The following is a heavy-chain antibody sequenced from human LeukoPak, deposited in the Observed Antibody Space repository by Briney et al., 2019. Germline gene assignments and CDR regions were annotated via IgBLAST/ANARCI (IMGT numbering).Heavy chain of an antibody. V-gene: IGHV4-59*02. Sequence: RPSETLSLTCVVSGASVSSSHWNWIRQPPGKGLEWIGCLSYTGKTDYNPSLTSRVTISLDTSKNQVSLKLRSVTAADTAVYYCSECYFEPFDHWGQGTLVTVSS. CDR3: SECYFEPFDH. D-gene: IGHD2-15*01. CDR1: GASVSSSH. J-gene: IGHJ4*02. CDR2: LSYTGKT.